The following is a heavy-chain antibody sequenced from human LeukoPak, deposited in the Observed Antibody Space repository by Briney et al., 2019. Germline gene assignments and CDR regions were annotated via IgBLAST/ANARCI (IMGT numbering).Heavy chain of an antibody. CDR2: IKKDGSEK. CDR3: ARHRGHSRGSNYGYFDY. CDR1: GFTSSTFW. D-gene: IGHD5-18*01. J-gene: IGHJ4*02. V-gene: IGHV3-7*01. Sequence: PGGSLRLSCAASGFTSSTFWMTWVRQAPGKGLEWVANIKKDGSEKYYVDSVKGRFTISRDNAKNSLYLQMNSLRAEDTAVYYCARHRGHSRGSNYGYFDYRGQGTLVTVSS.